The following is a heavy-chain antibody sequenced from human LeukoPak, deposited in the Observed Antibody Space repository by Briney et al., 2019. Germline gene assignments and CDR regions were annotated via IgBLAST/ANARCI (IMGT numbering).Heavy chain of an antibody. V-gene: IGHV4-34*01. Sequence: KPSETLSLTCAVYGGSFSGYYWSWIRQPPGKGLEWIGEINHSGSTNYNPSLKSRVTMSVDTSKNQFSLKLSSVTAADTAVYYCARDDILTGYFYDYWGQGTLVTFSS. CDR1: GGSFSGYY. CDR3: ARDDILTGYFYDY. CDR2: INHSGST. D-gene: IGHD3-9*01. J-gene: IGHJ4*02.